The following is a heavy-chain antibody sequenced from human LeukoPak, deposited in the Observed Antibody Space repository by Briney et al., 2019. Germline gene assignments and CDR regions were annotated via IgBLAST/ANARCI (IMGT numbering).Heavy chain of an antibody. CDR1: GYTLTAYY. J-gene: IGHJ4*02. V-gene: IGHV1-2*02. D-gene: IGHD1-26*01. Sequence: ASVKVSCKASGYTLTAYYMHWVRQAPGQGLEWMGWMNPNSGAINYAQKFQGRVTMTRDTSISTAYMDLSRLISDDTAVYYCARDLIGYSAYWGQGTLVTVSS. CDR3: ARDLIGYSAY. CDR2: MNPNSGAI.